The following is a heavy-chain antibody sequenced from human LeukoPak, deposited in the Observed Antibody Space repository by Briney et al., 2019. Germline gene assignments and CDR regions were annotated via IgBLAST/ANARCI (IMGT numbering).Heavy chain of an antibody. J-gene: IGHJ4*02. Sequence: GGSLRLSCAASGFTFSSYSMNWVRQAPGKGLEWVSSISSSSSYIYYADSVKGRFTISRDNAKNSLYLQMNSLGAEDTAVYYCARDLGYSYGPTYFDYWGQGTLVTVSS. V-gene: IGHV3-21*01. D-gene: IGHD5-18*01. CDR1: GFTFSSYS. CDR3: ARDLGYSYGPTYFDY. CDR2: ISSSSSYI.